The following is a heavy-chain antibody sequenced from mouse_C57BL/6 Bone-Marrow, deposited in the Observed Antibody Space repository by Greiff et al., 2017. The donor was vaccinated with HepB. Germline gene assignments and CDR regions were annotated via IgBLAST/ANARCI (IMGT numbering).Heavy chain of an antibody. Sequence: EVQLVESGGGLVQPGGSLKLSCAASGFTFSDYYMYWVRQTPEKRLEWVAYISNGGGSTYYPDTVKGRFTISRDNAKNTLYLQMSRLKSEDTAMYYCARHYYGSSYDDWYFDVWGTGTTVTVSS. D-gene: IGHD1-1*01. CDR1: GFTFSDYY. CDR3: ARHYYGSSYDDWYFDV. CDR2: ISNGGGST. J-gene: IGHJ1*03. V-gene: IGHV5-12*01.